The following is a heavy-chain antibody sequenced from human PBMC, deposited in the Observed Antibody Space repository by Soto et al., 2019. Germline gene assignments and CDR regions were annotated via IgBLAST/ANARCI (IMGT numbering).Heavy chain of an antibody. CDR2: IYSGGST. CDR1: GFTVSSNY. CDR3: ARPALELRIGAFDI. V-gene: IGHV3-66*04. Sequence: GGSLRLSCAASGFTVSSNYMSWVRQAPGKGLEWVSVIYSGGSTYYADSVKGRFTISRDNSTNTLYLQMNSLRAEDTAVYYCARPALELRIGAFDIWGQGTMVTVSS. D-gene: IGHD1-7*01. J-gene: IGHJ3*02.